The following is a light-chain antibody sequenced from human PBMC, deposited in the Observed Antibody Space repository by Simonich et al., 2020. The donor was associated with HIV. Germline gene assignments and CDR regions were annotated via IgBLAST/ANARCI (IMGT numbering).Light chain of an antibody. CDR1: QSLLDSNGKTY. V-gene: IGKV2D-29*02. CDR2: EVS. Sequence: DIVMTQSPISLSVTPGQPASISCKSSQSLLDSNGKTYLYWYLQRPGQSPQPLIYEVSNRFSGVPDRFSGSGSGTDFTLKISRVEAEDVAVYYCMQSIQFPFTFGPGTKVDIK. J-gene: IGKJ3*01. CDR3: MQSIQFPFT.